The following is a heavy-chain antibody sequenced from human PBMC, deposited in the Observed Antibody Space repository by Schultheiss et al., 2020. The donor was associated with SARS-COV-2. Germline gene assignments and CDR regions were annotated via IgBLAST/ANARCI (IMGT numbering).Heavy chain of an antibody. V-gene: IGHV3-21*04. CDR3: AKEGVVPAAIGFDP. CDR2: ISSSSSYI. D-gene: IGHD2-2*01. Sequence: GESLKISCAASGFTFSSYSMNWVRQAPGKGLEWVSSISSSSSYIYYADSVKGRFTISRDNSKNTLYLQMNSLRAEDTAVYYCAKEGVVPAAIGFDPWGQGTLVTVSS. CDR1: GFTFSSYS. J-gene: IGHJ5*02.